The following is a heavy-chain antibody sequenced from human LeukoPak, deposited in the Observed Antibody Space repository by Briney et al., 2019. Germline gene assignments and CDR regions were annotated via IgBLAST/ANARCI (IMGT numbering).Heavy chain of an antibody. Sequence: GASVKVSCKASGYTFTSYDINWVRQATGQGLEWMGWMNPNSGNTGYAQKFQGRVTMTRNTSISTAYMELSSLRSEDTAVYYRARGRGWDYDIWTGYVVYWGQGTLVTVSS. J-gene: IGHJ4*02. D-gene: IGHD3-9*01. CDR3: ARGRGWDYDIWTGYVVY. V-gene: IGHV1-8*01. CDR2: MNPNSGNT. CDR1: GYTFTSYD.